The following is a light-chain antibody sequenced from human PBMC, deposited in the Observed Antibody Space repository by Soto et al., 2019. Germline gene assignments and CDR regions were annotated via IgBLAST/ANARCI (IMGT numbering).Light chain of an antibody. CDR2: ENN. J-gene: IGLJ1*01. Sequence: QPVLTQPPSVSEAPGQRVTISCTGSSSNIGAGYEAHWYQQVPGTAPKLLIYENNNRPSGVPDRFSGSKSGTSASLAITGLQAEDEAEYYCQSYDSSLRGNVFGTGTKLTVL. CDR1: SSNIGAGYE. V-gene: IGLV1-40*01. CDR3: QSYDSSLRGNV.